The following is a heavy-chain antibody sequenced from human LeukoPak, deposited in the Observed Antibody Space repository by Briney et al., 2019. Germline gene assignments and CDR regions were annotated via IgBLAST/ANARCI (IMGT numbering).Heavy chain of an antibody. V-gene: IGHV1-2*02. J-gene: IGHJ4*02. CDR3: ARGSRPWGYCSSTSCYSSFDY. D-gene: IGHD2-2*01. Sequence: VASVKVSCKASGYTFTGYYMHWVRQAPGQGLEWMGWINPNSGGTNYAQKFQGRVTMTRDTSISTAYMELSRLRSDDTAVYYCARGSRPWGYCSSTSCYSSFDYWGQGTLVTVSS. CDR2: INPNSGGT. CDR1: GYTFTGYY.